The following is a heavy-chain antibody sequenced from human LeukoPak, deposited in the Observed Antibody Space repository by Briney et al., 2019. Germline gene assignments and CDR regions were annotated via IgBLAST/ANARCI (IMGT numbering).Heavy chain of an antibody. D-gene: IGHD3-9*01. J-gene: IGHJ3*02. CDR1: GFTFSSYS. CDR3: TTFTYYDILTGPDAFDI. V-gene: IGHV3-15*01. CDR2: IKSKTDGGTT. Sequence: GGSLRLSCAASGFTFSSYSMSWVRQAPGKGLEWVGRIKSKTDGGTTDYAAPVKGRFTTSRDDSKNTLYLQMNSLKTEDTAVYYCTTFTYYDILTGPDAFDIWGQGTMVTVSS.